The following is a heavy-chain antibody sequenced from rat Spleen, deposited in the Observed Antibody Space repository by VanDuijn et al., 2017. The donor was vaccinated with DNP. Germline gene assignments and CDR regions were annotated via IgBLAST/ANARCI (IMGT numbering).Heavy chain of an antibody. V-gene: IGHV5-31*01. J-gene: IGHJ3*01. CDR3: ASGDYRDSYAPNWFAY. Sequence: EVQLVESGGDLVQPGRSLKLSCVASGFTFNNYWMTWIRQVPGKGLEWVASITSSGGSTYYPDSVEGRFTISRDNAKNTLYMQMNSLRSEDTATYYFASGDYRDSYAPNWFAYWGQGTLVTVSS. D-gene: IGHD1-12*01. CDR2: ITSSGGST. CDR1: GFTFNNYW.